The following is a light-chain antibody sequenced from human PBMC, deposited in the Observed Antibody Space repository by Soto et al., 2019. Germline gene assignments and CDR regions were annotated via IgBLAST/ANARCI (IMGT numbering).Light chain of an antibody. CDR3: HQSYSTPWT. Sequence: QLTDSPSSLSACVGDRVSITCWASQSVSTYLAWYQQKPGKAPKLLIFAASSLQSGVPSRFSGSGSGTDFTLTISSLQPEDFATYYCHQSYSTPWTFGRGTKVDIK. V-gene: IGKV1-39*01. CDR1: QSVSTY. CDR2: AAS. J-gene: IGKJ1*01.